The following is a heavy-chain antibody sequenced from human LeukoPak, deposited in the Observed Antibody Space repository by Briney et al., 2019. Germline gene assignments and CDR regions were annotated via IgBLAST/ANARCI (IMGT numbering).Heavy chain of an antibody. V-gene: IGHV3-74*01. CDR3: VRDFRSADY. CDR1: GFTFSTYC. CDR2: ICPDGTVT. J-gene: IGHJ4*02. Sequence: GGSLRLSCAASGFTFSTYCMHWVRQAPGKGPMWVSRICPDGTVTNYSDSVKARFIISRDNARNTVYLQMNSLRVEDTAVYYCVRDFRSADYWGQGTLVTVSS.